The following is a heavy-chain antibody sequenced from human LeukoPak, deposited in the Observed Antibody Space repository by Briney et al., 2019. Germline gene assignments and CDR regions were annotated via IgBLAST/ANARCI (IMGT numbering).Heavy chain of an antibody. CDR3: ATIAGYCSGGSCFGKPEYFDY. J-gene: IGHJ4*02. D-gene: IGHD2-15*01. CDR2: INPNSGGT. Sequence: GASVKVSCKASGYTLTGYYMHWVRQAPGQGLEWMGWINPNSGGTNYAQKFQGRVTMTRDTSISTAYMELSRLRSDDTAVYYCATIAGYCSGGSCFGKPEYFDYWGQGTLVTVSS. V-gene: IGHV1-2*02. CDR1: GYTLTGYY.